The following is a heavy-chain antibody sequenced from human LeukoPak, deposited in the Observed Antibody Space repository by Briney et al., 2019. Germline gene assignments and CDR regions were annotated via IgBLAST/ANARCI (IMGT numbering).Heavy chain of an antibody. D-gene: IGHD4/OR15-4a*01. V-gene: IGHV5-51*01. CDR3: ARKYGGYFDY. J-gene: IGHJ4*02. CDR1: GSTFTSYW. Sequence: PGGSLQISCQGSGSTFTSYWIGWGRQMPGKGLEWMGIIYPGDSDTRYSPSFQGQVTISADKSISTAYLQWSSLKASDTAMYYCARKYGGYFDYWGQGTLVTVSS. CDR2: IYPGDSDT.